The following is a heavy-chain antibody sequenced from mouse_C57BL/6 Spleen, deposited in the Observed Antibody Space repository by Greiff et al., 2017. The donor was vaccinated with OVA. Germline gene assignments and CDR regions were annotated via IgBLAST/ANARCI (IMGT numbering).Heavy chain of an antibody. J-gene: IGHJ2*01. D-gene: IGHD1-1*01. CDR3: AAGNYFDY. CDR1: GNTFTSYW. Sequence: QVQLQQPGAELVMPGASVKLSCKASGNTFTSYWMHWVKQRPGQGLEWIGEIDPSDSYTNYNQKFKGKSTLTVDKSSSTAYMQLSSLTSEDSAVYYCAAGNYFDYWGQGTTLTVSS. V-gene: IGHV1-69*01. CDR2: IDPSDSYT.